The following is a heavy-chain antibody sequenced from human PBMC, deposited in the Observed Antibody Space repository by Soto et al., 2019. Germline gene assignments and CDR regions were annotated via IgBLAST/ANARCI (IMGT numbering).Heavy chain of an antibody. CDR1: GFTFSSYS. CDR2: ISSSSSYI. Sequence: EVQLVESGGGLVKPGGSLRLSCAASGFTFSSYSMNWVRQAPGKGLEWVSSISSSSSYIYYADSVKGRFTISRDNAKNSLYLQMNSLRAEATAVYYCAREIDSDWIREYYYYGMDVWGQGTTVTVSS. CDR3: AREIDSDWIREYYYYGMDV. J-gene: IGHJ6*02. D-gene: IGHD6-19*01. V-gene: IGHV3-21*01.